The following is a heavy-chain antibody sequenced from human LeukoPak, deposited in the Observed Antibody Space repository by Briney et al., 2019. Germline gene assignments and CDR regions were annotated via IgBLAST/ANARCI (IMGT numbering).Heavy chain of an antibody. CDR2: ISWNSGSI. CDR1: GFTFDDYA. J-gene: IGHJ4*02. D-gene: IGHD2-2*03. V-gene: IGHV3-9*01. CDR3: ARASWISTADAVC. Sequence: GGSLRLSCAASGFTFDDYAMHWVRQAPGKGLEWVSGISWNSGSIGYADSVKGRFTISRDNAKNSLYLQMNSLRAEDTAIYYCARASWISTADAVCWGQGTQVTVSS.